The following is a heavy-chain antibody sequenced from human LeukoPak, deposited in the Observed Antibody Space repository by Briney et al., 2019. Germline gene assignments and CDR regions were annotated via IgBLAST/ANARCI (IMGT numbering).Heavy chain of an antibody. V-gene: IGHV4-34*01. D-gene: IGHD1-26*01. Sequence: PSETLSLTCAVYGGSFSGYYWSWIRQPPGKGLEWIGSIYHSGSTYYNPSLKSRVTISVDTSKNQFSLKLSSVTAADTAVYYCARGGELAAEYFQHWGQGTLVTVSS. J-gene: IGHJ1*01. CDR2: IYHSGST. CDR1: GGSFSGYY. CDR3: ARGGELAAEYFQH.